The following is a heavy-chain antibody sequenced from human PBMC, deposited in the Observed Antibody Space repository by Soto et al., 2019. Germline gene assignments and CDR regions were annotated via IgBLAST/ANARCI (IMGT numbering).Heavy chain of an antibody. CDR1: GYTFTSHD. Sequence: QVQLVQSGAEMKKPGASVKVSCKASGYTFTSHDINWMRQTTGQGLEWMGWMNPNSGHTNYAQKFQGRVTMTRDTSISTAYMELTNLRSEDTAIYYCASDMSTNWGPGTLVTVSS. D-gene: IGHD2-2*01. CDR2: MNPNSGHT. J-gene: IGHJ4*02. V-gene: IGHV1-8*01. CDR3: ASDMSTN.